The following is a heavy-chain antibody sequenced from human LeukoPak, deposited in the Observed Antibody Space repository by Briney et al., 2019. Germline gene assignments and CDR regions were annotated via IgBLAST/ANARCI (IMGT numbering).Heavy chain of an antibody. V-gene: IGHV3-23*01. D-gene: IGHD3-10*01. J-gene: IGHJ4*02. CDR1: GFTFSSYA. CDR3: AKVRGLWFGELSH. Sequence: PGGSLRLSCAAAGFTFSSYAMSWVRQAPGKGLEWVSAISGSGGSTYYADSVKGRFTISRDNSKNTLYLQMNSLRAEDTAVYYCAKVRGLWFGELSHWGQGTLVTVSS. CDR2: ISGSGGST.